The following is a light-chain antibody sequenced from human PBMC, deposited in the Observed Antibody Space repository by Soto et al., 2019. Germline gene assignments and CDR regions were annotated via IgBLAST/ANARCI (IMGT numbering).Light chain of an antibody. CDR3: QQYGTSTLT. CDR1: QSLLHSNGYNY. J-gene: IGKJ5*01. V-gene: IGKV3-20*01. CDR2: GAS. Sequence: DIVMTQSPLSLPVTPGEPASISCRSSQSLLHSNGYNYLAWYQQKPGLAPRLLIYGASSRATGIPDRFSGSGSGTDFTLTISRLEPEDFAVYYCQQYGTSTLTFGQGTRLEI.